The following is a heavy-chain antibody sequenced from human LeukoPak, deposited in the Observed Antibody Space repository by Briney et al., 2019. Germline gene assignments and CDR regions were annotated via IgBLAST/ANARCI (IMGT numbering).Heavy chain of an antibody. CDR2: ISGSGGST. J-gene: IGHJ4*02. V-gene: IGHV3-23*01. Sequence: GGTLRLSCAASGFTFSSYGMSWVRQAPGKGLEWVSAISGSGGSTYYADSVKGRFTISRDNSNNTLYLQMNSLRAEDTAVYYCAKDYLRQQQLAPLGYWGQGTLVTVSS. D-gene: IGHD6-13*01. CDR1: GFTFSSYG. CDR3: AKDYLRQQQLAPLGY.